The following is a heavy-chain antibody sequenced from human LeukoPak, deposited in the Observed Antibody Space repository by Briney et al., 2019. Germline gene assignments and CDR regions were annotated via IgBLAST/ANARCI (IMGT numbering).Heavy chain of an antibody. J-gene: IGHJ6*02. V-gene: IGHV4-34*01. CDR3: ARGFTTVTLRYYYGMDV. CDR1: GGSFSGYY. D-gene: IGHD4-17*01. CDR2: INHSGST. Sequence: PSETLSLTCAVYGGSFSGYYWSWIRQPPGKGLEWIGEINHSGSTNYNPSLKSRVTISVDTSKNQFSLKLSSVTAADTAVYYCARGFTTVTLRYYYGMDVWGQGTTVTVSS.